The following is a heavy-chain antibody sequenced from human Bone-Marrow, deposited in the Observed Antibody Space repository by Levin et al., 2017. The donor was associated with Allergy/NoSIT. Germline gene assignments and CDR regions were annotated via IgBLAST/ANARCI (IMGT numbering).Heavy chain of an antibody. Sequence: PGGSLRLSCAASGFTFSNYGIHWVRQAPGKGLEWVAVASYDGSNTYYADSVKGRFTSSRDNSKNTLYLQMNSLRAEDTAVYYCAKVLDPYSVTYYGDYFDYWGQGSLVTVSS. V-gene: IGHV3-30*18. J-gene: IGHJ4*02. CDR2: ASYDGSNT. CDR1: GFTFSNYG. D-gene: IGHD1-26*01. CDR3: AKVLDPYSVTYYGDYFDY.